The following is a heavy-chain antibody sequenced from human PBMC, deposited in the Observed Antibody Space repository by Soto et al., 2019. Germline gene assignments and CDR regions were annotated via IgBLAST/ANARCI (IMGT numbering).Heavy chain of an antibody. V-gene: IGHV4-34*01. J-gene: IGHJ5*02. D-gene: IGHD6-13*01. CDR3: ERGKVNGIAAA. CDR2: INHSGST. CDR1: GGSFSGYY. Sequence: SETLSLTCAVYGGSFSGYYWSWIRQPPGKGLEWIGEINHSGSTNYNPSLKSRVTISVDTSKNQFSLKLSSVTAADTAVYYCERGKVNGIAAAWGQGTLVTVSS.